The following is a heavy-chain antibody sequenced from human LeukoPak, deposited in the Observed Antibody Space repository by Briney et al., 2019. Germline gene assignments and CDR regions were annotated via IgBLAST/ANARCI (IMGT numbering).Heavy chain of an antibody. V-gene: IGHV3-74*01. CDR3: ARVGTTNSPFDY. CDR1: GFTFGSYW. Sequence: GSLRLSCAASGFTFGSYWMHWVRQAPGKGLVWVSRINSDGTSTNYAYSVKGRFTISRDNAKNTLYLQTNSLRVDDTAVYYCARVGTTNSPFDYWGQVSPAAVSS. D-gene: IGHD1-26*01. J-gene: IGHJ4*02. CDR2: INSDGTST.